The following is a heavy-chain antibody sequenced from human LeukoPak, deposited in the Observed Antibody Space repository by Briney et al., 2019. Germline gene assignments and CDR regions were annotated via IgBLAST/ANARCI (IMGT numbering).Heavy chain of an antibody. CDR1: GGTFSSYA. V-gene: IGHV1-69*13. J-gene: IGHJ6*03. CDR2: IIPIFGTA. Sequence: SVKVSCKASGGTFSSYAISWVRQAPGQGLEWMGGIIPIFGTANYAQKFQGRVTITADESTSTAYMELSSLRSEDTAVYYCARVETSRDAAHVYYMDVWGKGTTVTVSS. D-gene: IGHD2-15*01. CDR3: ARVETSRDAAHVYYMDV.